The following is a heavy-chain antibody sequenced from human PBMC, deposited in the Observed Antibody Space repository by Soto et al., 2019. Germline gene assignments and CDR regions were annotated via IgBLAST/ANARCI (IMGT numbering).Heavy chain of an antibody. CDR1: CGSISSGDYD. Sequence: SECLSITSTVSCGSISSGDYDWSWIRKPPGKGLEWVGYIYYSGSTYYNPSLKSRVTISVDTSKNQFSLKLSSVTAADTAVYYCARDGPNWFDPWGQGTLVTVSS. J-gene: IGHJ5*02. CDR3: ARDGPNWFDP. V-gene: IGHV4-30-4*01. CDR2: IYYSGST.